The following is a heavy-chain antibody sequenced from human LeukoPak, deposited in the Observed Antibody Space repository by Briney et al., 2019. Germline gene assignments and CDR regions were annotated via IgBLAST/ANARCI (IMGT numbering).Heavy chain of an antibody. CDR2: ISGSGGST. J-gene: IGHJ4*02. D-gene: IGHD3-3*01. Sequence: GGSLRLSCAASGFTFSSYAMSWVRQAPGKGLEWVSAISGSGGSTYYADSVKGRFTISRDNSKNTLYLQMNSLRAEDTAVYYCAKEDAWVRFLEWLFLIDYWGQGTLVTVSS. CDR1: GFTFSSYA. CDR3: AKEDAWVRFLEWLFLIDY. V-gene: IGHV3-23*01.